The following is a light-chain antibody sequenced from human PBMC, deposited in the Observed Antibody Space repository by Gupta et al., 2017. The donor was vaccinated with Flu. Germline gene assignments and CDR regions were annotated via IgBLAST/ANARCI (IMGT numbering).Light chain of an antibody. V-gene: IGLV3-21*02. J-gene: IGLJ3*02. CDR3: QVWDSSSDHPRM. CDR1: EMGSKS. CDR2: DDS. Sequence: SYVLTQPPSVSVAPGQTARITCGRTEMGSKSVHWYQQRPGQAPVLVVFDDSDRPSGIPERFSGSHSGNTATLSISRVEGGDEADYYCQVWDSSSDHPRMFGGGTKLTVL.